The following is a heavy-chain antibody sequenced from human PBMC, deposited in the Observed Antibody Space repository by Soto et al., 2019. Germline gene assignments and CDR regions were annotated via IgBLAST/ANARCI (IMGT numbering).Heavy chain of an antibody. V-gene: IGHV4-30-4*01. D-gene: IGHD3-3*01. CDR1: GGSISSGDYY. CDR3: ARGFPVRINVLRFLEWPNTMDV. Sequence: SETLSLTCTVSGGSISSGDYYWSWIRQPPGKGLEWIGYIYYSGSTYYNPSLKSRVTISVDTSKNQFSLKLSSVTAADTAVYYCARGFPVRINVLRFLEWPNTMDVWGQGTKVTVSS. CDR2: IYYSGST. J-gene: IGHJ6*02.